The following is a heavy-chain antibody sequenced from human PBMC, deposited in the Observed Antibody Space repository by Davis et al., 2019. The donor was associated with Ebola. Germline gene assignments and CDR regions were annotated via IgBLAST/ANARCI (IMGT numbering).Heavy chain of an antibody. CDR1: GYTFTSYA. J-gene: IGHJ4*02. Sequence: ASVKVSCKASGYTFTSYAMHWVRQAPGQRLEWMGWISAYNGNTNYAQKLQGRVTMTTDTSTSTAYMELRSLRSDDTAVYYCARDPGRGWELPYWGQGTLVTVSS. D-gene: IGHD1-26*01. CDR3: ARDPGRGWELPY. V-gene: IGHV1-18*01. CDR2: ISAYNGNT.